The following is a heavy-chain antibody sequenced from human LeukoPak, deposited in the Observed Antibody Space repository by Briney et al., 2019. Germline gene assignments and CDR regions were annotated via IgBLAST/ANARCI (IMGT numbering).Heavy chain of an antibody. CDR3: ARDSRVVTATPFDY. Sequence: GASVKVSCKASGYTFTSYGISWVRQAPGQGLEWMGWISVYNGNTNYAQKLEGRVTMTTDTSTSTAYMELRSLRSDDTAVYYCARDSRVVTATPFDYWGQGTLVTVSS. J-gene: IGHJ4*02. CDR2: ISVYNGNT. CDR1: GYTFTSYG. V-gene: IGHV1-18*01. D-gene: IGHD2-21*02.